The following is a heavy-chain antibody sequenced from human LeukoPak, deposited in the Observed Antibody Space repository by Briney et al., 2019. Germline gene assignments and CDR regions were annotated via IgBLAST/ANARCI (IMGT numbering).Heavy chain of an antibody. V-gene: IGHV1-69*05. D-gene: IGHD3-10*01. Sequence: GASVKVSCKVSGGTFSSYAISWVRQAPGQGLEWMGRIIPIFGTANYAQKLQGRVTITTDESTSTAYMELSSLRSEDTAVYYCASTYYGSGSYGTLDYWGQGTLVTVSS. CDR3: ASTYYGSGSYGTLDY. J-gene: IGHJ4*02. CDR2: IIPIFGTA. CDR1: GGTFSSYA.